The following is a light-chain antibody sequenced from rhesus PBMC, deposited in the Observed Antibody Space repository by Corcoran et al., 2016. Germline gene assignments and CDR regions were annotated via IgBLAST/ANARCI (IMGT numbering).Light chain of an antibody. J-gene: IGKJ3*01. Sequence: DIQMTQSPSSLSASIGDSVIITCRASQSFSRSFAWYQQKPGKAPKFLFYSVSSLQSGVPSRFSGSKSRTDFTLTISSLQPEDIVSYYCPQYYSDPFTFGPGTKLDI. CDR3: PQYYSDPFT. CDR2: SVS. V-gene: IGKV1-46*01. CDR1: QSFSRS.